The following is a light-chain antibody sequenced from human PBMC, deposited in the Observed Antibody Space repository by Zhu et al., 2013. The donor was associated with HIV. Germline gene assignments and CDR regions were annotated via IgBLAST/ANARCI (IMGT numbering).Light chain of an antibody. V-gene: IGLV2-8*01. J-gene: IGLJ1*01. Sequence: QSALTQPPSASGSPGQSVTISCTGTRSDVGGYNYVSWYQQHPDKVPKLIIYEVIKRPSGVPYRFSGSKSGNTASLTVSGLQPEDEADYYCSSYAGITNVFGSGTKVTVL. CDR1: RSDVGGYNY. CDR2: EVI. CDR3: SSYAGITNV.